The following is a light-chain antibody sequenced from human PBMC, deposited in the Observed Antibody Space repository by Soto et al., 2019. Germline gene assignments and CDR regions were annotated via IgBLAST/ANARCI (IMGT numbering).Light chain of an antibody. Sequence: DIQMTQSPSTLSASVGDTVTISCRASQSFSSWLAWYQQKPGKAPKLLIYKASSLQSGVPSRFSGSGSGTEFTLTISSLQPDDFATYYCQQYNSYRTFGQGTKV. V-gene: IGKV1-5*03. CDR1: QSFSSW. CDR3: QQYNSYRT. J-gene: IGKJ1*01. CDR2: KAS.